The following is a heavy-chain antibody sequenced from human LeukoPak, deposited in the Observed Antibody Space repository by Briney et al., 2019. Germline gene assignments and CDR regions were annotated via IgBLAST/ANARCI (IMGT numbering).Heavy chain of an antibody. CDR1: GFTFSNYV. D-gene: IGHD5-12*01. CDR2: IIGSGDIT. Sequence: PGGSLRLSCAVSGFTFSNYVMSWVRQAPGKGLEWVSGIIGSGDITYYADSVKGRFTISRDNSKNTLYLQMSTSRADDTGVYYCARAARGYHYWGQGTLVTVSS. J-gene: IGHJ4*02. V-gene: IGHV3-23*01. CDR3: ARAARGYHY.